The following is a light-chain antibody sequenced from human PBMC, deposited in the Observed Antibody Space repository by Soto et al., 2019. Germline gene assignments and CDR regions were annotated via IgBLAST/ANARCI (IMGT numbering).Light chain of an antibody. CDR3: SSDRASSTTHYV. J-gene: IGLJ1*01. Sequence: QSALTQPASLSGSPGQSITISCTGTSSDVGGYNYVSWYQQHPGKAPKHMIYDVTNRPSGVSDRFFGSKSGNTASLTISGLQVEDEADYYCSSDRASSTTHYVFGTGTKLTVL. CDR1: SSDVGGYNY. CDR2: DVT. V-gene: IGLV2-14*03.